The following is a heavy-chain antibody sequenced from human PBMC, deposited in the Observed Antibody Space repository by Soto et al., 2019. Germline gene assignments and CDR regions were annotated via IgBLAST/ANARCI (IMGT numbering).Heavy chain of an antibody. V-gene: IGHV1-46*01. J-gene: IGHJ6*01. CDR2: IHPSGGST. D-gene: IGHD1-26*01. CDR3: AGEASIAGSRTGMDF. Sequence: QSKEQGLEWMGIIHPSGGSTSYAQKFKGRVTMPRDTSTSTVCMELSRLRSDDTAVYFCAGEASIAGSRTGMDFWGQGSTDTVTS.